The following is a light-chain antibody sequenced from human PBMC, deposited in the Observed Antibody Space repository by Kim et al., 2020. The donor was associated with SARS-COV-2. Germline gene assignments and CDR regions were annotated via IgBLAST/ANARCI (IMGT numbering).Light chain of an antibody. Sequence: DVVMTQSPLSLPVTLGQPASISCRSSQSLVHSDGTTYLNWFQQRPGQSPRRLIYNVSNRDSGVPDRFSGSGSGTDFTLKISRVEAEDVGVYYCMQGSHWPPVTFGQGTKVDIK. CDR2: NVS. CDR1: QSLVHSDGTTY. V-gene: IGKV2-30*02. CDR3: MQGSHWPPVT. J-gene: IGKJ1*01.